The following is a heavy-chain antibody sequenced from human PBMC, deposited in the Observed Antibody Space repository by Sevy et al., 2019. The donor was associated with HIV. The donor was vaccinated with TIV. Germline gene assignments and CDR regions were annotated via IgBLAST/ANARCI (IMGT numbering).Heavy chain of an antibody. D-gene: IGHD3-22*01. CDR2: IYYSGST. CDR1: GGSVSSGSYY. V-gene: IGHV4-61*01. Sequence: SETLSLTCTVSGGSVSSGSYYWSWIRQPPGKGLEWIGYIYYSGSTNYNPSLKSRVTISVDTSKNQLSLKLSSVTAADTAVYYCARVDDSSCYYGRYFDYWGHGTLVTVSS. J-gene: IGHJ4*01. CDR3: ARVDDSSCYYGRYFDY.